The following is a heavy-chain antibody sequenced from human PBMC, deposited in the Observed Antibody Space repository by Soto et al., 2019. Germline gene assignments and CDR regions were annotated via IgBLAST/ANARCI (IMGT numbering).Heavy chain of an antibody. CDR1: GFTFNTYC. V-gene: IGHV3-33*01. CDR3: AMISGSGHLGWFDP. D-gene: IGHD3-10*01. CDR2: IWYDGSYR. J-gene: IGHJ5*02. Sequence: QVQLVQSGGGVVQSGRSLRLSCMASGFTFNTYCMFWVRQAPGTGLEWVAGIWYDGSYRYYVDSVKGRFTVSRDNSKNTVDLEMNNLRGEDTAVYYCAMISGSGHLGWFDPWGQGSLVTVSS.